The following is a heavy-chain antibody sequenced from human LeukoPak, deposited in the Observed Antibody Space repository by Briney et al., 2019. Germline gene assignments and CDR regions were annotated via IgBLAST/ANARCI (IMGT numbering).Heavy chain of an antibody. CDR2: MNPNSGNT. Sequence: ASVKVSCKASGYTFTSYDINWVRQATGRGLEWMGWMNPNSGNTGYAQKFQGRVTMTRNTSISTAYMELSSLRSEDTAVYYCARDHGPMGAYYYYMDVWGKGTTVTISS. D-gene: IGHD3-10*01. V-gene: IGHV1-8*01. J-gene: IGHJ6*03. CDR3: ARDHGPMGAYYYYMDV. CDR1: GYTFTSYD.